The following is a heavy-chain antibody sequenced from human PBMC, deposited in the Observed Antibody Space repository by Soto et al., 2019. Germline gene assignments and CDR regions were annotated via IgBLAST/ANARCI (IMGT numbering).Heavy chain of an antibody. CDR3: AVSGYNGYTHRWFDP. D-gene: IGHD5-12*01. CDR2: IYYTGST. J-gene: IGHJ5*02. CDR1: GDSISSYY. Sequence: PSETLSLTCSVSGDSISSYYWSWIRQPPGKGLEWIGHIYYTGSTKYNPSLKSRVTISADTSKNQFSLKLSSVIAADTAVYYCAVSGYNGYTHRWFDPWGQGTLVTVSS. V-gene: IGHV4-59*01.